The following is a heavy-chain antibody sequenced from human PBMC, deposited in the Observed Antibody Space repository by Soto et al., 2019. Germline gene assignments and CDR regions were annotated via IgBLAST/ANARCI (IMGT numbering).Heavy chain of an antibody. D-gene: IGHD1-26*01. CDR3: AKRSGESYPESRVFDS. J-gene: IGHJ4*02. V-gene: IGHV3-23*01. CDR2: ITYSGGDT. Sequence: GGSLRLSCAASGFIFGSFAMSWVRQAPGKGLEGVSVITYSGGDTLYADCVKSRFTISRDNSKNILYIQMTGLRDEDAAIYYCAKRSGESYPESRVFDSWGQGSRVTVSS. CDR1: GFIFGSFA.